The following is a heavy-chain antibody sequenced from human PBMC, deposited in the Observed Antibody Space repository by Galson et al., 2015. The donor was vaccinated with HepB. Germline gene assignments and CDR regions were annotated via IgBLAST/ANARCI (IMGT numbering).Heavy chain of an antibody. D-gene: IGHD3-10*01. CDR1: GGSFSGYY. V-gene: IGHV4-34*01. CDR2: INHSGST. J-gene: IGHJ4*02. CDR3: ARDSVNTMVRGVIRFDY. Sequence: TLSLTCAVYGGSFSGYYWSWIRQPPGKGLEWIGEINHSGSTNYNPSLKSRVTMSVDTSKNQFSLKLSSVTAADTAVYYCARDSVNTMVRGVIRFDYWGQGTLVTVSS.